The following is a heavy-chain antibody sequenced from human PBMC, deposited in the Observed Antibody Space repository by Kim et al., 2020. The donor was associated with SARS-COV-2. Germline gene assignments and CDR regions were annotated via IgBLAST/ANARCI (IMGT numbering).Heavy chain of an antibody. CDR3: AREGIYGDYGGVFDY. J-gene: IGHJ4*02. V-gene: IGHV4-31*02. D-gene: IGHD4-17*01. Sequence: DNPPPKSRVTISVDTSKNQFSPKLSSVTAADTAVYYCAREGIYGDYGGVFDYWGQGTLVTVSS.